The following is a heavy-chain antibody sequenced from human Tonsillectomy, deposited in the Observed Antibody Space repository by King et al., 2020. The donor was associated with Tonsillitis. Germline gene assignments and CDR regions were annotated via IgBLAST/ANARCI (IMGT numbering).Heavy chain of an antibody. CDR3: ALLFEENSYYYYYMDV. J-gene: IGHJ6*03. Sequence: VQLVESGGGLVQPGGSLRLSCAASGFTFSTYAMNWVRQAPGKGLEWVSGISGSGGSTYYANSVKGRFTISRDNSKNTLYLQMNSLRAEDTAVYYCALLFEENSYYYYYMDVWGKGTTVTVSS. V-gene: IGHV3-23*04. D-gene: IGHD3-10*01. CDR1: GFTFSTYA. CDR2: ISGSGGST.